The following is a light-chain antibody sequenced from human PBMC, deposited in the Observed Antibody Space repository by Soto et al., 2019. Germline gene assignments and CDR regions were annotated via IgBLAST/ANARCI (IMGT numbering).Light chain of an antibody. V-gene: IGLV2-8*01. J-gene: IGLJ3*02. CDR3: SSFAGSNNVV. Sequence: QSALTQPPSASGSPGQSVTISCAGTSSDVGGYDHVSWYQQHPGKAPKLMIYDVSKRPSGVRDRFSGSKSGNAASLTVSGLQTEDEADYYCSSFAGSNNVVFGGGTKLTVL. CDR1: SSDVGGYDH. CDR2: DVS.